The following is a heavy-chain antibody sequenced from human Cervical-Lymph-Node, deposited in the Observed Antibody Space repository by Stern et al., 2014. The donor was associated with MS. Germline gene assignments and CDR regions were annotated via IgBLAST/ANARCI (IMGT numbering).Heavy chain of an antibody. D-gene: IGHD5-24*01. V-gene: IGHV2-5*02. CDR2: TDLDDDH. CDR1: GFSFSTSGVG. CDR3: AHRLEDGYSFPSAFDI. Sequence: QIKLKESGAKLVKPTQTLTLSCTFSGFSFSTSGVGVGRLRPPQGKALEWLASTDLDDDHRYSPSLKSILIITQESTKNPEVHIMTNMDPVDTATYYCAHRLEDGYSFPSAFDIWGQGTMVTVSS. J-gene: IGHJ3*02.